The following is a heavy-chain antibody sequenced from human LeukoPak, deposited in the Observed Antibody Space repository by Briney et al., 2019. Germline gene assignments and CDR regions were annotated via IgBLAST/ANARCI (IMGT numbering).Heavy chain of an antibody. J-gene: IGHJ5*02. Sequence: ASVKVSCKASGYTFTGYYMHWVRQAPGQGLEWMGWIYPNSGGTNYAQKFQGRVTMTRDTSISTAYMELSRLRSDDTAVYYCARDQRAVARFDPWGQGTLVTVSS. CDR3: ARDQRAVARFDP. CDR1: GYTFTGYY. V-gene: IGHV1-2*02. CDR2: IYPNSGGT. D-gene: IGHD6-19*01.